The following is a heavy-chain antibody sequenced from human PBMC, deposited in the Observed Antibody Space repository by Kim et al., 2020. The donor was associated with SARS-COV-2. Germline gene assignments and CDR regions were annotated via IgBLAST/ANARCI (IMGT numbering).Heavy chain of an antibody. Sequence: GGSLRLSCAASGFIFRNYWMSWVRQAPGKGLEWVANIKQDGTDKDYADSMKGRFTISRDNSKVSVYLQLNNLRVEDTAVYYCARIGYSSSGFDYWGQGTLVTVSS. CDR2: IKQDGTDK. CDR1: GFIFRNYW. CDR3: ARIGYSSSGFDY. J-gene: IGHJ4*02. D-gene: IGHD6-6*01. V-gene: IGHV3-7*01.